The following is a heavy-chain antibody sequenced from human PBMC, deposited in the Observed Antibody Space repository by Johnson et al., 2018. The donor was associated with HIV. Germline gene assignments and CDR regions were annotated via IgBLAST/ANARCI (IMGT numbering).Heavy chain of an antibody. D-gene: IGHD2-15*01. J-gene: IGHJ3*02. V-gene: IGHV3-11*04. CDR3: ARSKDCSGGSCPDAFDI. CDR1: GFTFSDYY. CDR2: ISSSGSTI. Sequence: QMQLVESGGGLVKPGGSLRLSCVASGFTFSDYYMTWVRQAPGKGLEWVSYISSSGSTIYSAYSVKGRFTISRDNAKNSLYLQMNSLRAEDTAVYYCARSKDCSGGSCPDAFDIWGQGTMLIVSS.